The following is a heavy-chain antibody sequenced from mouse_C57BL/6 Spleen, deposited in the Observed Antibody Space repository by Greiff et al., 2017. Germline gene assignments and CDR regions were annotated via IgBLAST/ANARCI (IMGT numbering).Heavy chain of an antibody. J-gene: IGHJ2*01. CDR1: GYAFSSSW. Sequence: VQLQQSGPELVKPGASVKISCKASGYAFSSSWMNWVKQRPGKGLEWIGRIYPGDGDTNYNGKFKGKATLTADKSSSTAYMQLSSLTSKDSAVYFCARGGGYFDYWGQGTTLTVAS. V-gene: IGHV1-82*01. CDR2: IYPGDGDT. CDR3: ARGGGYFDY.